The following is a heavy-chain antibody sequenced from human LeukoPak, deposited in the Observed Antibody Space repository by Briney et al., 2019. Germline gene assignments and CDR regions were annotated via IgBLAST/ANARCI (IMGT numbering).Heavy chain of an antibody. CDR2: ISSSGSTI. D-gene: IGHD6-19*01. Sequence: TGGSLRLSCAASGFTFSSYEMNWVRQAPGKGLEWVSYISSSGSTIYYADSVKGRFTISRDNAKNTLYLEMNSLRVDDTAVYYCARVHSSGWYNEEDWFDPWGQGTLVTVSS. CDR1: GFTFSSYE. J-gene: IGHJ5*02. V-gene: IGHV3-48*03. CDR3: ARVHSSGWYNEEDWFDP.